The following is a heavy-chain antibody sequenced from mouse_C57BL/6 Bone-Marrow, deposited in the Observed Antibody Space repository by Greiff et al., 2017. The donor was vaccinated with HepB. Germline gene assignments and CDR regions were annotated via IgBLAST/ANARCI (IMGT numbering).Heavy chain of an antibody. Sequence: VQLQQSGPELVKPGASVKISCKASGYTFTDYYMNWVKQSHGKSLEWIGDINPNNGGTSYNQKFKGKATLTVDKSSSTAYMELRSLTSEDSAVYYCARGGRGDFDYWGQGTTLTVSS. V-gene: IGHV1-26*01. CDR3: ARGGRGDFDY. CDR1: GYTFTDYY. CDR2: INPNNGGT. D-gene: IGHD3-3*01. J-gene: IGHJ2*01.